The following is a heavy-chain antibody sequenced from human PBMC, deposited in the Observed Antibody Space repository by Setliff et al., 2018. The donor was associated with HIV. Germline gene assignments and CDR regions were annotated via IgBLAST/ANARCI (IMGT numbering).Heavy chain of an antibody. D-gene: IGHD6-13*01. CDR2: INRSGSA. CDR1: GGSFSGHS. V-gene: IGHV4-34*01. J-gene: IGHJ4*02. CDR3: ARQSTVAAAGFDF. Sequence: SETLSLTCAVYGGSFSGHSWTWIRQPPGKGLEWIGEINRSGSANYNRSLKSRVTMSVDTSKRQFSLKLDSVTTADTAIYYCARQSTVAAAGFDFWGQGTLVTVSS.